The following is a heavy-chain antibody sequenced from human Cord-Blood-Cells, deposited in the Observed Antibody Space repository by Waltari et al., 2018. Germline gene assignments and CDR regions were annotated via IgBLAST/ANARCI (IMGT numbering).Heavy chain of an antibody. Sequence: QVQLVQPGAEVKKHAASVKVSCKASGYTFTSYYIHWVLQAPGHGLECMGIINPSGGSTSYAQKFQGRVTMTRDTSTSTVYMELSSLRSEDTAVYYCGRDLERRGYYTPSSAYYYYGKDVWGQGTTVTVSS. J-gene: IGHJ6*02. V-gene: IGHV1-46*01. CDR2: INPSGGST. D-gene: IGHD3-3*01. CDR1: GYTFTSYY. CDR3: GRDLERRGYYTPSSAYYYYGKDV.